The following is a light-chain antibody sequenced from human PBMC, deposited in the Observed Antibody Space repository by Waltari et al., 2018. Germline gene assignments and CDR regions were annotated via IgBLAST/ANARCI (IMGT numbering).Light chain of an antibody. CDR2: DVS. Sequence: QSALTQPASVSGSPGQSITISCTGTSSDVGGYNYVSWYQQHPGKAPKVMIYDVSNRPSGVSNRCSGSKPGNTASLTISGLQGEDEADYYCSSYTSSSTLAVFGGGTKLTVL. CDR3: SSYTSSSTLAV. J-gene: IGLJ3*02. V-gene: IGLV2-14*01. CDR1: SSDVGGYNY.